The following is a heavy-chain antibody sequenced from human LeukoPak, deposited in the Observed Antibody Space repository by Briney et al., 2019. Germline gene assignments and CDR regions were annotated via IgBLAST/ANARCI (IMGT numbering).Heavy chain of an antibody. Sequence: ASVKVSCKASGGTFSSYAISWVRQAPGQGLEWMGGIIPIFGTANYAQKFQGRVTITADESTSTAYMELSSLRSEDTAVYYCARAYGSGSYSYYCYGMDVWGKGTTVTVSS. V-gene: IGHV1-69*13. J-gene: IGHJ6*04. CDR3: ARAYGSGSYSYYCYGMDV. CDR2: IIPIFGTA. CDR1: GGTFSSYA. D-gene: IGHD3-10*01.